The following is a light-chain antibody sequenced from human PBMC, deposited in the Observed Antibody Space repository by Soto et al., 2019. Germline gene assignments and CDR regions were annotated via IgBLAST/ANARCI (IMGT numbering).Light chain of an antibody. CDR1: QPITKY. J-gene: IGKJ4*01. Sequence: DVQMTQSPSSLSAFVGDRVTITCRASQPITKYVSWYQQKPGRAPNLLIYGASSLQSGVPLRFSGGRFGTDFTLNISSLQPEDSATYYCQQTHRVPRTFGGGTKVEI. CDR3: QQTHRVPRT. V-gene: IGKV1-39*01. CDR2: GAS.